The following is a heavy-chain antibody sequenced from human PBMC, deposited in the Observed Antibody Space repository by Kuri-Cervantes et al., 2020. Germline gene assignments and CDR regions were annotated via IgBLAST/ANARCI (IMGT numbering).Heavy chain of an antibody. CDR2: ISSSSSYI. CDR3: AKDIPGGLGGFDY. CDR1: GFTFSSYS. V-gene: IGHV3-21*04. D-gene: IGHD2-2*02. Sequence: GESLKISCAASGFTFSSYSMNWVRQAPGKGLEWVSSISSSSSYIYYADSVKGRFTISRDNAKNSLYLQMNSLRAEDTALYYCAKDIPGGLGGFDYWGQGTLVTVSS. J-gene: IGHJ4*02.